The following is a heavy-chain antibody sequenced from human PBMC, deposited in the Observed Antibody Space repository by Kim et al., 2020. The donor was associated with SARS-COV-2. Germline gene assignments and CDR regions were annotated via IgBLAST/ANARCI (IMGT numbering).Heavy chain of an antibody. V-gene: IGHV4-39*07. CDR2: IYYSGST. J-gene: IGHJ5*02. CDR3: AREPLVRVVDHNWFDP. Sequence: SETLSLTCTVSGGSISSSSYYWGWIRQPPGKGLEWIGSIYYSGSTYYNPSLKSRVTISVDTSKNQFSLKLSSVTAADTAVYYCAREPLVRVVDHNWFDPWGQGTLVTVSS. CDR1: GGSISSSSYY. D-gene: IGHD3-22*01.